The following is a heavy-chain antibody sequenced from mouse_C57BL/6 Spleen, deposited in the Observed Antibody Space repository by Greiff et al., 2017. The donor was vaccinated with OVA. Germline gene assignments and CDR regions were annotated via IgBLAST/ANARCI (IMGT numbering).Heavy chain of an antibody. CDR2: ISYDGSN. V-gene: IGHV3-6*01. CDR3: ARVRDYDGFSDY. J-gene: IGHJ2*01. D-gene: IGHD2-4*01. CDR1: GYSITSGYY. Sequence: EVKLMESGPGLVKPSQSLSLTCSVTGYSITSGYYWNWIRQFPGNKLEWMGYISYDGSNNYNPSLKNRISITRDTSKNQFFLKLNSVTTEDTATYYCARVRDYDGFSDYWGQGTTLTVSS.